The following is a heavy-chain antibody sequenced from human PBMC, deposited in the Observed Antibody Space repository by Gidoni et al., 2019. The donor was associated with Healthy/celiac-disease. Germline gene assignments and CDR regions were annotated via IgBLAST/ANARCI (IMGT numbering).Heavy chain of an antibody. D-gene: IGHD5-12*01. CDR3: ARSSTTNWNDA. J-gene: IGHJ5*02. CDR2: IYSGGST. CDR1: GFTVSSNY. V-gene: IGHV3-66*01. Sequence: EVQLVESGGGLVQPGGSLRLSCAASGFTVSSNYMSWVRQAPGKGLEWVSVIYSGGSTYYADSVKGRFTISRDNSKNTLYLQMNSLRAEDTAVYYCARSSTTNWNDAWGQGTLVTVSS.